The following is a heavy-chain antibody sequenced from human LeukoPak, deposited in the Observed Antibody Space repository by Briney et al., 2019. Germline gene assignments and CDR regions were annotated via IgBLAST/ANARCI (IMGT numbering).Heavy chain of an antibody. CDR2: IYYSGST. CDR3: ARDLDYGMDV. V-gene: IGHV4-59*01. CDR1: GGSISSYY. J-gene: IGHJ6*02. Sequence: SETLCLTCTVSGGSISSYYWSWIRQPPGKGLEWIGYIYYSGSTNYNPSLKSRVTISVDTSKNQFSLKPSSVTAADTAVYYCARDLDYGMDVWGQGTTVTVSS.